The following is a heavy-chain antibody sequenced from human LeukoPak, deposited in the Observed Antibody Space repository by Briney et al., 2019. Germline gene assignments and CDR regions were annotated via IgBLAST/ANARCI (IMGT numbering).Heavy chain of an antibody. J-gene: IGHJ6*04. CDR1: SFTFCSYG. CDR2: TSYDGRNK. V-gene: IGHV3-30*18. CDR3: AKENYGDYNYYGMDV. D-gene: IGHD4-17*01. Sequence: GGSLRLSCAAYSFTFCSYGMHWVRQGPGQGLEWVVVTSYDGRNKYYEDSVKGRFTISRDHSKNPLYLQMNSLRAEDTAVYYCAKENYGDYNYYGMDVWGEGTTVTVSS.